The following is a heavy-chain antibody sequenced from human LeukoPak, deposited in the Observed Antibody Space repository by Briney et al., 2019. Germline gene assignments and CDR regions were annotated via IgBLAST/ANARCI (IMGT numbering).Heavy chain of an antibody. CDR2: INHSGST. CDR1: GGSFSGYY. Sequence: PSETLSLTCAVYGGSFSGYYWSWIRQPPGKGLEWSGEINHSGSTNYNPSLKSRVTISVDTSKNQFSLKLSSVTAADTAVYYCARGSDYYGSGTFDPWGQGTLLTVSS. CDR3: ARGSDYYGSGTFDP. D-gene: IGHD3-10*01. V-gene: IGHV4-34*01. J-gene: IGHJ5*02.